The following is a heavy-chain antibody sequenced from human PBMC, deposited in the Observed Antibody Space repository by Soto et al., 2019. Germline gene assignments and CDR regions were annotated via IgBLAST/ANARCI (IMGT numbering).Heavy chain of an antibody. Sequence: EVQLVESGGGLVQPGRSLRLSCAASGFTFDDYAMHWVRQAPGKGLEWVSGISWNSGSIGYADSVKGRFTISRDNAKNSLYLQMNSLRAEDTALYYCAKDRHCGGDCYPRLIYYYYYYGMDVWGQGTTVTVSS. V-gene: IGHV3-9*01. CDR3: AKDRHCGGDCYPRLIYYYYYYGMDV. D-gene: IGHD2-21*02. J-gene: IGHJ6*02. CDR1: GFTFDDYA. CDR2: ISWNSGSI.